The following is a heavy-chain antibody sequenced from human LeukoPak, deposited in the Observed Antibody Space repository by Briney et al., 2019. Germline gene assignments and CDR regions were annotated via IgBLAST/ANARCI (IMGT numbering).Heavy chain of an antibody. Sequence: PGGSLRLSCAASGFTFSSYAMSWVRQAPGKGLEWVSAISGSGDGTYYADSVRGRFTISRDNSKNTLYLQMNSLGADDTAVYYCAKHSGSYSMDYWGQGTLVTVSS. CDR2: ISGSGDGT. CDR1: GFTFSSYA. CDR3: AKHSGSYSMDY. D-gene: IGHD1-26*01. J-gene: IGHJ4*02. V-gene: IGHV3-23*01.